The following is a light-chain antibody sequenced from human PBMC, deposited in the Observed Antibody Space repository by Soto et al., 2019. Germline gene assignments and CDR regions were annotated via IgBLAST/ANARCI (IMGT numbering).Light chain of an antibody. CDR2: GAS. V-gene: IGKV3-20*01. CDR1: QSVSSSD. J-gene: IGKJ2*01. CDR3: QQYGSSPSMYT. Sequence: EIVLTQSPGTLSLSPGERATLSCRASQSVSSSDLAWYQQKPGQAPRLHIYGASSRATGIPDRFSGSGSGTDFTLTISRLEPEDFAVYYCQQYGSSPSMYTVGQGTKLEIK.